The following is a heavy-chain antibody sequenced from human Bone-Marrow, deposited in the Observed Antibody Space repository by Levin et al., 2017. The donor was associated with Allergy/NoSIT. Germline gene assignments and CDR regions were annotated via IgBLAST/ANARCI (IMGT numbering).Heavy chain of an antibody. CDR3: SASELVGVTAGFDI. J-gene: IGHJ3*02. D-gene: IGHD1-26*01. CDR1: GIIVTTKY. Sequence: QAGGSLRLSCVASGIIVTTKYMTWVRQAPGKGLEWVSVIYSGGSTIYADSLKGRFTISRDKSTNTAFLQMNTLRADDTAVFYCSASELVGVTAGFDIWGQGPMVSV. V-gene: IGHV3-53*01. CDR2: IYSGGST.